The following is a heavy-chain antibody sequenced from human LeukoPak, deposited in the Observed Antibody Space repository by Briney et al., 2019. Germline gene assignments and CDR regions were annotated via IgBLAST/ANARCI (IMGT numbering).Heavy chain of an antibody. CDR2: ILPGDSDT. CDR3: ATYAGTSSKYFQH. CDR1: GYSFTNNW. D-gene: IGHD3-10*01. Sequence: KPGESLKISGKGSGYSFTNNWIGLVRQMPGKGLEWTGIILPGDSDTRYSPSFQGQVTISANKSINTAYVQWSSLKASDTAMYYCATYAGTSSKYFQHWGQGNLVTVSS. V-gene: IGHV5-51*01. J-gene: IGHJ1*01.